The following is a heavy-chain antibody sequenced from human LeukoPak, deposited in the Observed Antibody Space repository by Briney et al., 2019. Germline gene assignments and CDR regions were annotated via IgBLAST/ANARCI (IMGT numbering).Heavy chain of an antibody. CDR3: ARPYLYDSRIDP. Sequence: SQTLSLTCTVSGCSIRSCAYYWSWIRQPPGKGLEWIWDMYYSGNTYYNPSLKSRATIELDTTKHLFSLKLNSVPAADNAVSYRARPYLYDSRIDPWGERTLVTVSS. D-gene: IGHD3-22*01. J-gene: IGHJ5*02. V-gene: IGHV4-30-4*08. CDR2: MYYSGNT. CDR1: GCSIRSCAYY.